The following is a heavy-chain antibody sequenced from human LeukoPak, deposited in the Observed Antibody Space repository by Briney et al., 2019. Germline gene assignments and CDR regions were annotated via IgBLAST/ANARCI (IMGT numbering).Heavy chain of an antibody. CDR2: IYSVGST. V-gene: IGHV3-53*01. CDR1: GFTVSSNY. CDR3: ARVGEGAAKD. J-gene: IGHJ4*02. D-gene: IGHD1-26*01. Sequence: GGSLRLSCAASGFTVSSNYMSWVRQAPGKGLEWVSVIYSVGSTYYADSVKGRFTISRDNSKNTLYLRMNSLRAEDTAVYYCARVGEGAAKDWGQGTLVTVSS.